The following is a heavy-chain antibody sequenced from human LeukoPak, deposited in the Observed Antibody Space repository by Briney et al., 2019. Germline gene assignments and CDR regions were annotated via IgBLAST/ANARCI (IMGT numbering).Heavy chain of an antibody. Sequence: PGGSLRLSCAASGFTFSHYEMNWVRQAPGKGLEWVSYISSSGTTIYYADSVKGRFTISRDNAGNSLYLQMNSLRAEDTAVYHCVRGLAAEGYWGQGTLVTVSS. CDR3: VRGLAAEGY. CDR2: ISSSGTTI. CDR1: GFTFSHYE. J-gene: IGHJ4*02. V-gene: IGHV3-48*03.